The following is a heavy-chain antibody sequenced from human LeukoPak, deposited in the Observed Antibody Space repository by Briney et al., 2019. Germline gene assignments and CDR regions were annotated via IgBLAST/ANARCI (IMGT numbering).Heavy chain of an antibody. J-gene: IGHJ4*02. D-gene: IGHD3-3*01. V-gene: IGHV3-23*01. CDR1: GFTFKTYA. CDR3: ARDPGTIFDVLNYHFDN. Sequence: GGSLRLSCAASGFTFKTYAMNWVRQVPGKGPEWVSSMSGSGSSTDYADSVQGRFTVSRDNFKNTLYLQMNSLRTEDTAVYYCARDPGTIFDVLNYHFDNWGQGTLVTVSS. CDR2: MSGSGSST.